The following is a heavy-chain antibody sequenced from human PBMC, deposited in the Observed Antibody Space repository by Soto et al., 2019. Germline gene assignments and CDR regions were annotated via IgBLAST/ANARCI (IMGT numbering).Heavy chain of an antibody. CDR1: GGTFSSYT. Sequence: SVKVSCKASGGTFSSYTISWVRQAPGQGLEWMGRIIPILGIANYAQKFQGRVTITADKSTSTAYMELSSLRSEDTAVYYCARDLKGKSITMVRGGYYYMDVWGKGTTVPVSS. CDR3: ARDLKGKSITMVRGGYYYMDV. D-gene: IGHD3-10*01. V-gene: IGHV1-69*04. CDR2: IIPILGIA. J-gene: IGHJ6*03.